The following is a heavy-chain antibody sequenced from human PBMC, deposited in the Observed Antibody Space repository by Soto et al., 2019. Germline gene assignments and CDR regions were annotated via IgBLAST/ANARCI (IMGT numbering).Heavy chain of an antibody. D-gene: IGHD2-2*01. Sequence: QVQLVQPGAEVKKPGSSVKVSCKASGGTFSTYTINWVRQAPGQRLEWMGGIIAIFGTANYAQKFQGRVTITADESTNTAYMELRSLRSEDTAVYYCAKTAVPSGVYFDYWGQGTLVTVSS. J-gene: IGHJ4*02. CDR3: AKTAVPSGVYFDY. CDR1: GGTFSTYT. V-gene: IGHV1-69*01. CDR2: IIAIFGTA.